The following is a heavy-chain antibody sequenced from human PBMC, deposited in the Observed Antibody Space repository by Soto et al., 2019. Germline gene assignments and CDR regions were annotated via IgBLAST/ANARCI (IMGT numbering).Heavy chain of an antibody. CDR3: AREMATTGDTDY. CDR1: GYTFTSYD. Sequence: ASVKVSCKASGYTFTSYDINWVRQATGQGLEWMGWMNPNSGNTGYAQKFQGRVTMTRNTSISTAYMELSSLRSEDTAVYYCAREMATTGDTDYWGQGTLVTVSS. V-gene: IGHV1-8*01. CDR2: MNPNSGNT. D-gene: IGHD1-1*01. J-gene: IGHJ4*02.